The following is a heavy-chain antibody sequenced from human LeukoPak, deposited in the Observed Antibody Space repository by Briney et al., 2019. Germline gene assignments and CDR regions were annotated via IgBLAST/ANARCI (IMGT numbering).Heavy chain of an antibody. Sequence: GGSLRLSCAASGFTFSSYAMYWVRQAPGKGLEWVSSISGSGGATYYADSVKGRFTISRDNSENTLYLQINSLRAEDTAVFYCAKNYGSGTYYNYFASWGQGTTVTVSS. CDR3: AKNYGSGTYYNYFAS. CDR2: ISGSGGAT. D-gene: IGHD3-10*01. J-gene: IGHJ4*02. CDR1: GFTFSSYA. V-gene: IGHV3-23*01.